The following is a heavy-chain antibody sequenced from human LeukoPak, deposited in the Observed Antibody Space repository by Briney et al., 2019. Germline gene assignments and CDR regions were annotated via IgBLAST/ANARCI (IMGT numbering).Heavy chain of an antibody. Sequence: SETLSLTRTVSGGSLSSSSYYWGLIRQPPGKGLEWIGSIYYSGSTYYNPSLKSRVTISVDTSKNQFSLKLSSVTAADTAAYYCTGPWVAATFSGAFDISGQGKIVTASS. CDR1: GGSLSSSSYY. CDR3: TGPWVAATFSGAFDI. V-gene: IGHV4-39*01. CDR2: IYYSGST. D-gene: IGHD2-15*01. J-gene: IGHJ3*02.